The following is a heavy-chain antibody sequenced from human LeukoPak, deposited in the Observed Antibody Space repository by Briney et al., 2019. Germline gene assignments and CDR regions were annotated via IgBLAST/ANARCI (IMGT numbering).Heavy chain of an antibody. CDR3: ARLGAYCGGDCYPH. D-gene: IGHD2-21*02. V-gene: IGHV1-8*01. CDR2: MNPNSGNT. Sequence: ASVKVSCKASGYTFTSYDINWVRRATGQGLEWMGWMNPNSGNTGYAQKFQGRVTMTRNTSISTAYMELSSLRSEDTAVYYCARLGAYCGGDCYPHWGQGTLVTVSS. J-gene: IGHJ4*02. CDR1: GYTFTSYD.